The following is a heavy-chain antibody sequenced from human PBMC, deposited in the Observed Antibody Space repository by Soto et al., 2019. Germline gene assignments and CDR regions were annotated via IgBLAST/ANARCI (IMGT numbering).Heavy chain of an antibody. CDR1: GFTFSSYA. Sequence: PGGSLRLSCAASGFTFSSYAMHWVRQAPGKGLEWVAVISYDGSNKYYADSVKGRFTISRDNSKNTLYLQMNSLRAEDTAVYYCARMNTVTTPYYYYGMDVWGQGTTVTVSS. CDR2: ISYDGSNK. CDR3: ARMNTVTTPYYYYGMDV. D-gene: IGHD4-17*01. J-gene: IGHJ6*02. V-gene: IGHV3-30-3*01.